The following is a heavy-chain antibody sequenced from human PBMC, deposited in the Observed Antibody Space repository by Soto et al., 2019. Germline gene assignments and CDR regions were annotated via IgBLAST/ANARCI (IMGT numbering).Heavy chain of an antibody. D-gene: IGHD1-26*01. CDR1: GGTFSSYA. J-gene: IGHJ4*02. V-gene: IGHV1-69*13. Sequence: SVKVSCKASGGTFSSYAISWVRQAPGQGLEWMGGIIPIFGTANYAQKFQGRVTITADESTSTAYMELSSLRSEDTAVYYCARAPVVGATLDYWGRGTLVTVSS. CDR3: ARAPVVGATLDY. CDR2: IIPIFGTA.